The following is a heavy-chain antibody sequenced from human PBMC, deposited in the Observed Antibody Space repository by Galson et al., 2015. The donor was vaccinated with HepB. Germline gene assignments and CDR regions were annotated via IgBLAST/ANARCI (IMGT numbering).Heavy chain of an antibody. J-gene: IGHJ4*02. Sequence: SETLSLTCTVSDGSISRTSYYWGWIRQPPRKGLEYIGSISYTGRTYYNPSLRSRVLLSVDMSKNQFSLKLSSVTGTDTAIYYCARHHSSTWEADFDYWGQGTLVSVSS. CDR3: ARHHSSTWEADFDY. D-gene: IGHD6-13*01. CDR1: DGSISRTSYY. CDR2: ISYTGRT. V-gene: IGHV4-39*01.